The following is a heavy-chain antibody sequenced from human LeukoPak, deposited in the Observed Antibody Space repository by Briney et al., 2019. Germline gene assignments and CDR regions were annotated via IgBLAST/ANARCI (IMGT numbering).Heavy chain of an antibody. Sequence: GGSLRLSCAASGFTFSSFGMHWVRQAPGKGLEWVAFILYDGSNKYYADSVKGRFTISRDNSNNTLYLQMNSLRAEDAAVYYCTKNFGLRYFDWFPRNWGQGTLVTVSS. J-gene: IGHJ4*02. D-gene: IGHD3-9*01. CDR1: GFTFSSFG. V-gene: IGHV3-30*02. CDR2: ILYDGSNK. CDR3: TKNFGLRYFDWFPRN.